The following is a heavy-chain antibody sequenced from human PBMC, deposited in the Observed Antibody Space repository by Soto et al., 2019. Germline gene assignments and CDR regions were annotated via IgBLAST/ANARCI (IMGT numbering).Heavy chain of an antibody. Sequence: SETLSLTCAVSGGSFTSNNWWTWVRQPPGQGLEWIGEIYRTGSTNYNPSLKSRDTISLDKSENQFSLKVTSLTAADTAVYYCASRDPGTSVDYWGQGTLVTVSS. D-gene: IGHD1-7*01. CDR2: IYRTGST. CDR1: GGSFTSNNW. V-gene: IGHV4-4*02. CDR3: ASRDPGTSVDY. J-gene: IGHJ4*02.